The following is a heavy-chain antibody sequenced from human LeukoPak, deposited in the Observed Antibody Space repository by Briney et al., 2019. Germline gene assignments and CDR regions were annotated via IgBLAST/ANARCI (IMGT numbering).Heavy chain of an antibody. V-gene: IGHV4-59*01. Sequence: SETLSLTCTVSGGSPSSYYWSWIRQPPGKGLEWIGYIYYSGSTNYNPSLKSRVTISVDTSKNQFSLKLSSVTAADTAVYYCARGSCSSTSCYHFDYWGQGTLVTVSS. D-gene: IGHD2-2*01. CDR2: IYYSGST. CDR3: ARGSCSSTSCYHFDY. J-gene: IGHJ4*02. CDR1: GGSPSSYY.